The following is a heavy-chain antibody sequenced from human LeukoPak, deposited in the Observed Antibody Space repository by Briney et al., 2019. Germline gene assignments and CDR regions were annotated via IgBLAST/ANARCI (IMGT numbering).Heavy chain of an antibody. J-gene: IGHJ5*02. CDR1: GFTFSRYA. CDR3: ATEGEDIVVASNWFDP. Sequence: PGGSLRLSCAASGFTFSRYAMSSVPQGPGKGLEWGSAICVSGVSTYNADSQKGRVTLSTDKSKNTLYLYMRTVRAEDTAVYYCATEGEDIVVASNWFDPWGQGTLVTVSS. CDR2: ICVSGVST. V-gene: IGHV3-23*01. D-gene: IGHD2-2*01.